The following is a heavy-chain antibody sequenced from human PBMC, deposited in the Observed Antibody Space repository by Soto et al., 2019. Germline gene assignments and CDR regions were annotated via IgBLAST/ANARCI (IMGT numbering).Heavy chain of an antibody. V-gene: IGHV3-30*18. CDR2: ISYDGSNK. CDR1: GFTFSSYG. Sequence: QVQLVESGGGVVQPGRSLRLSCAASGFTFSSYGMHWVRQAPGKGLEWVAVISYDGSNKYYADSVKGRFTISRDNPKNXLXPXXASLRAEDTAVSSCAKGPALGLVPDDMNYNYGMDVWGQGATVPVSS. CDR3: AKGPALGLVPDDMNYNYGMDV. J-gene: IGHJ6*02. D-gene: IGHD2-2*01.